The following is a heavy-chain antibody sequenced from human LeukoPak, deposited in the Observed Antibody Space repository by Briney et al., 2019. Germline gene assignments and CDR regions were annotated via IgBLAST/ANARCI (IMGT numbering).Heavy chain of an antibody. CDR3: ARDSLGSMEY. V-gene: IGHV1-18*01. CDR2: ISAYNGNT. CDR1: GYTFTNYG. J-gene: IGHJ4*02. D-gene: IGHD3-16*01. Sequence: ASVKVSCKASGYTFTNYGINWLRQAPGQGLEWMGWISAYNGNTNCAQRLQGRVTMTTDTSTSTAYMELRSLRSDDTAVYYCARDSLGSMEYWGQGTLVTVSS.